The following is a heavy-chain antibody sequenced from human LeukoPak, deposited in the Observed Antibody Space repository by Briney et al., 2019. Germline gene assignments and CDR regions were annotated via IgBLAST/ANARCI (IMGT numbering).Heavy chain of an antibody. D-gene: IGHD3-22*01. Sequence: PGGSLRLSCAASGFTFSSYWMHWVRQAPGKGLVWVSRINSDGSSTRYADSVKGRITISRDNAKNTLYLQMNSLRVEDTAVYYCANENYYDSSGYLDYWGQGTLVTVSS. V-gene: IGHV3-74*01. CDR3: ANENYYDSSGYLDY. CDR2: INSDGSST. J-gene: IGHJ4*02. CDR1: GFTFSSYW.